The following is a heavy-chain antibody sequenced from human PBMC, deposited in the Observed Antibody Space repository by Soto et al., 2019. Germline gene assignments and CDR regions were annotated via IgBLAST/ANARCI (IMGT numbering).Heavy chain of an antibody. Sequence: ASVKVSCKASGYTFTSYGISWARQAPGQGLEWMGWISAYNGNTNYAQKLQGRVTMTTDTSTSTAYMELRSLRSEDTAVYYCARESRYCSGGSCYFLPGIDYWGQGTLVTVSS. CDR3: ARESRYCSGGSCYFLPGIDY. CDR1: GYTFTSYG. V-gene: IGHV1-18*01. J-gene: IGHJ4*02. CDR2: ISAYNGNT. D-gene: IGHD2-15*01.